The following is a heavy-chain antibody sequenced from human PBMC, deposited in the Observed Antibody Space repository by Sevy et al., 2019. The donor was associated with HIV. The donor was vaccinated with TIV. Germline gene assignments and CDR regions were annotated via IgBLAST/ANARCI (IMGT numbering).Heavy chain of an antibody. CDR3: AREGPRIAQLDS. Sequence: SETLSLTCTVSGGSISSEDYYWGWIRQPPGKGLDWIWSIYYSGSTYYNPTLKSRVTISVDTSKNQFSLKLRSVTAADTAMYYCAREGPRIAQLDSWGQGTLVTVSS. J-gene: IGHJ5*01. V-gene: IGHV4-39*02. CDR1: GGSISSEDYY. CDR2: IYYSGST. D-gene: IGHD6-13*01.